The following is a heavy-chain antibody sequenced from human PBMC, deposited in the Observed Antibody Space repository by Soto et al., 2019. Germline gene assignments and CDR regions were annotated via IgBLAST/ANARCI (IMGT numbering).Heavy chain of an antibody. CDR2: INPNSGGT. J-gene: IGHJ3*02. CDR3: GRGRHYYGSGSHSNPRGAFDI. Sequence: QVQLVQSGAEVKKPLASVKVSCTASGDTFTGYYMHWVRQAPGQGLEGRGWINPNSGGTNYAQKCQDRVPMPPGTSISTAYMELSRLRSDDTAVYYCGRGRHYYGSGSHSNPRGAFDIWGQGTMVTVSS. V-gene: IGHV1-2*02. CDR1: GDTFTGYY. D-gene: IGHD3-10*01.